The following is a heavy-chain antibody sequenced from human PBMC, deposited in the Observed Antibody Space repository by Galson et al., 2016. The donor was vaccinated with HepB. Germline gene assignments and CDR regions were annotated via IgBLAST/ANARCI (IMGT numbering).Heavy chain of an antibody. Sequence: SLRLSCAASGFTFSTYWMTWVRQAPGKGLEWVANIRRDGSEKNYVDSVKGRFTISRDNAKNSLYLQMDSLRADDTAVYYCARDESPRITVFEGGNWADAFDMWGQGTMVTVSS. CDR2: IRRDGSEK. CDR3: ARDESPRITVFEGGNWADAFDM. D-gene: IGHD3-3*01. J-gene: IGHJ3*02. CDR1: GFTFSTYW. V-gene: IGHV3-7*03.